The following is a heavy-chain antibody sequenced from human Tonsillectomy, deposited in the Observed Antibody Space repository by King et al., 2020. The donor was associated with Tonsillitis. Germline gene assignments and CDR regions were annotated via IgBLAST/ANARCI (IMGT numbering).Heavy chain of an antibody. D-gene: IGHD6-13*01. Sequence: QLQESGPGLVKPSETLSLTCAVSGYPISSGYYWGWIRQPPGKGLEWIRSIYHSGSTYYNPSLKSRVTISVDTSKNQFSLKLTSVTAADTAVYYCAREVVAAAGTSKFDPWGQGTLVTVSS. CDR3: AREVVAAAGTSKFDP. V-gene: IGHV4-38-2*02. CDR2: IYHSGST. CDR1: GYPISSGYY. J-gene: IGHJ5*02.